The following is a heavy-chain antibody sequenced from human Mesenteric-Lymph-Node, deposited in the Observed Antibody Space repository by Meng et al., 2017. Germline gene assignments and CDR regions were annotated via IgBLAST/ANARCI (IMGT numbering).Heavy chain of an antibody. CDR3: AREGRSHQVGASDY. D-gene: IGHD3-16*01. V-gene: IGHV4-30-4*01. Sequence: QVQLLQPGARLVKPSPALSLTCTASCGATSSCDYYWRWIRHHPGNGRVWIGYIYNSGSTYYNPSLESRVTISVDASNNKFSLQLRLVTAAATAVYYCAREGRSHQVGASDYWGQGTLVTVSS. J-gene: IGHJ4*02. CDR1: CGATSSCDYY. CDR2: IYNSGST.